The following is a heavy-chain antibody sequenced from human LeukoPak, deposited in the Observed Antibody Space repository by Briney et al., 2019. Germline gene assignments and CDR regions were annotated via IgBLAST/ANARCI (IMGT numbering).Heavy chain of an antibody. V-gene: IGHV4-30-4*01. J-gene: IGHJ3*02. CDR3: ARDCSGGSCYGAFDI. CDR2: IYDSGST. Sequence: PSETLSLTCTVSGASIRSGDYYWSWIRQPPGKGLEWIGYIYDSGSTYYNPSLKSRTTISVDTSENRFSLKLSSVTATDTAVYYCARDCSGGSCYGAFDIWGQGTMVTVSS. D-gene: IGHD2-15*01. CDR1: GASIRSGDYY.